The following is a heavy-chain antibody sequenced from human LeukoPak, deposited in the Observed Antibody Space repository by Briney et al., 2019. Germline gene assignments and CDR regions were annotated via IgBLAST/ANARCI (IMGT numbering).Heavy chain of an antibody. CDR3: ARVDEGGHFSYYGMDA. J-gene: IGHJ6*02. V-gene: IGHV1-2*02. D-gene: IGHD3-16*01. Sequence: GASVKVSCEASGYSFNVYYIHWVRQAPGQGREWMGWIKPKSDDTNYGQNFQGRVTMTRDTSISTAYMELSGLRSDDTAVYYCARVDEGGHFSYYGMDAWGQGTTVTVSS. CDR1: GYSFNVYY. CDR2: IKPKSDDT.